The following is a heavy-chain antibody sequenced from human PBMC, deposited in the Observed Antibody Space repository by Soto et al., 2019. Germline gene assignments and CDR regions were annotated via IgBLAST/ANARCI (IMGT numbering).Heavy chain of an antibody. CDR3: ARDGDRITIFGVVSSFGYYYSGMDV. Sequence: ASVKVSCKASGCTFSSYDIHWVRQAPGQGLEWMGWINPNSGGTNYAQKFQGRVTMTRDTSISTAYMELSRLRSDDTAVYYCARDGDRITIFGVVSSFGYYYSGMDVWGQGTTVTVSS. J-gene: IGHJ6*02. CDR1: GCTFSSYD. CDR2: INPNSGGT. V-gene: IGHV1-2*02. D-gene: IGHD3-3*01.